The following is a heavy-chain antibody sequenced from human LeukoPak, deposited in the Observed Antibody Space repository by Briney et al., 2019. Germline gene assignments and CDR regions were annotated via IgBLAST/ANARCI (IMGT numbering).Heavy chain of an antibody. CDR2: IYHSGST. V-gene: IGHV4-38-2*01. CDR1: GYSISSGYY. CDR3: ARTYCDFWSGFQDAFDI. Sequence: SETLSLTCAVSGYSISSGYYWGWIRQPPGKGLEWIGRIYHSGSTYYNPSLKSRVTISVDTSKNQFSLKLSSVTAADTAVYYCARTYCDFWSGFQDAFDIWGQGTMVTVSS. J-gene: IGHJ3*02. D-gene: IGHD3-3*01.